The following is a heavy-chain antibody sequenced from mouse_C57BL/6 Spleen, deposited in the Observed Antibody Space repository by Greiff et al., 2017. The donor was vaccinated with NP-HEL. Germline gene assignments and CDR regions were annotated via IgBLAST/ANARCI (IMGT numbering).Heavy chain of an antibody. CDR1: GYTFTNYW. CDR3: ARGGNRGNYYAMDY. CDR2: IYPGGGYT. Sequence: QVQLQQSGAELVRPGTSVKMSCKASGYTFTNYWIGWAKQRPGHGLEWIGDIYPGGGYTNYNEKFKGKATLTADKSSSTAYMQFSSLTSEDSAIYYCARGGNRGNYYAMDYWGQGTSVTVSS. J-gene: IGHJ4*01. D-gene: IGHD2-1*01. V-gene: IGHV1-63*01.